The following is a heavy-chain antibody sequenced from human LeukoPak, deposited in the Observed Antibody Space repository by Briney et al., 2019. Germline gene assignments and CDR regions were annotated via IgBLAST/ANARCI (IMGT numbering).Heavy chain of an antibody. D-gene: IGHD6-25*01. CDR1: GGTFSSYA. CDR3: ARAYRVAARSGYMDV. J-gene: IGHJ6*03. V-gene: IGHV1-69*13. CDR2: IIPIFGTA. Sequence: GASVKVSCKASGGTFSSYAISRVRQAPGQGLEWMGGIIPIFGTANYAQKFQGRVTITADESTSTAYMELSSLRSEDTAVYYCARAYRVAARSGYMDVWGKGTTVTVSS.